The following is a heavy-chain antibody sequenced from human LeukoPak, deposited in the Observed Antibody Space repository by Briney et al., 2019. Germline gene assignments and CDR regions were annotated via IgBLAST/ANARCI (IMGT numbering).Heavy chain of an antibody. CDR3: ARVNAESSADY. Sequence: PSETLSLTCTDPGGSISSYYWSWIRQRPGKGLEWIGFIYYSGTANYNPSLKSRVTISVDTSKNQFSLNLTSVTVADTAVYYCARVNAESSADYWGQGTLVTVSS. D-gene: IGHD6-19*01. J-gene: IGHJ4*02. CDR1: GGSISSYY. V-gene: IGHV4-59*01. CDR2: IYYSGTA.